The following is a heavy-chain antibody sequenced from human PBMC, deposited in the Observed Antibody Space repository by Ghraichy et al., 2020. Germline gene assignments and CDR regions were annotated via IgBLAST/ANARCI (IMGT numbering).Heavy chain of an antibody. Sequence: QTLSLTCTVSGGSISSGDYYWSWIRQPPGKGLEWIGYTYYSGTTYYNPSLKSRVTISVDTSKNQFSLKLSSVTAADTAVYYCARGNHFDFWSGSLNWFDPWGQGTLVTVSS. CDR1: GGSISSGDYY. V-gene: IGHV4-30-4*01. D-gene: IGHD3-3*01. J-gene: IGHJ5*02. CDR3: ARGNHFDFWSGSLNWFDP. CDR2: TYYSGTT.